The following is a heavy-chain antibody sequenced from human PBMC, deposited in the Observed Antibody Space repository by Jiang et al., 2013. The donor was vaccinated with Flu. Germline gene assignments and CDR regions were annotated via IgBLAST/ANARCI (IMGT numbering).Heavy chain of an antibody. Sequence: SGPGLVKPSETLSLTCTVSGDSVSYYYWNWIRQPAGKGLEWIGRIYHSGSTNYNPSLKSRITMSMDMSKNQFSLKLRSVTAADTAVYYCARDPMGAMDVWGQGTTVAVSS. J-gene: IGHJ6*02. CDR2: IYHSGST. V-gene: IGHV4-4*07. D-gene: IGHD3-10*01. CDR1: GDSVSYYY. CDR3: ARDPMGAMDV.